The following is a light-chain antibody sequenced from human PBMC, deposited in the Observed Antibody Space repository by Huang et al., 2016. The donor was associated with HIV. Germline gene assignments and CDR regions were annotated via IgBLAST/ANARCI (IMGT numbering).Light chain of an antibody. CDR2: GAS. CDR1: QSVSSSY. J-gene: IGKJ4*01. Sequence: EIVLTQSPGTLSLSPGDRATLSCRASQSVSSSYLAWYQQKPGQAPRLLIFGASSRATDIPDRFSGSGSGTDFILTISRLEPEDFAVYYCQQYGLSLTFGGGTKVEIK. V-gene: IGKV3-20*01. CDR3: QQYGLSLT.